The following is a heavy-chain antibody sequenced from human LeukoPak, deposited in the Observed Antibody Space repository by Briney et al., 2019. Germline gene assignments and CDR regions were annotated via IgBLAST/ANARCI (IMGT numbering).Heavy chain of an antibody. D-gene: IGHD3-16*01. J-gene: IGHJ1*01. CDR1: GGSISSGSYY. CDR2: IYTSGST. Sequence: SETLSLTCTVSGGSISSGSYYWSWIRQPAGKGLEWIGRIYTSGSTNYNPSLKSRVTISVDTSKNQFSLKLSSVTAADTAVYYCARGPRLFQHWGQGTLVTVSS. V-gene: IGHV4-61*02. CDR3: ARGPRLFQH.